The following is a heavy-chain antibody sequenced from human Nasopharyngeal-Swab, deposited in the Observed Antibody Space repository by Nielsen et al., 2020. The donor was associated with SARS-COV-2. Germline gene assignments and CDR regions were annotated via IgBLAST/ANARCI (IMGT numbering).Heavy chain of an antibody. CDR3: ARDLTGIAVAGTGY. CDR1: GFTFSSYG. CDR2: ISYDGSNK. J-gene: IGHJ4*02. V-gene: IGHV3-30*03. D-gene: IGHD6-19*01. Sequence: GGSLRLSCAASGFTFSSYGMHWVRQAPGKGLEWVAVISYDGSNKYYADSVKGRFTISRDNSKNTLYLQMNSLRAEDTAVYYCARDLTGIAVAGTGYWGQGTLVTVSS.